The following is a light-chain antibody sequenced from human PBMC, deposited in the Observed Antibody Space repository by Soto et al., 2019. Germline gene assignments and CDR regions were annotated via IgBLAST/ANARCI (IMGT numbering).Light chain of an antibody. CDR2: GAS. V-gene: IGKV3-20*01. CDR3: HLYGASPPT. CDR1: QSVSSSD. Sequence: EIVMTQSPATLSVSPGERATLSCRASQSVSSSDLAWYQQKPGQAPRLLISGASGRATGIPDRFSASGSGTDFTLTISRLEPEDSAVFYCHLYGASPPTFGQGTKVDI. J-gene: IGKJ1*01.